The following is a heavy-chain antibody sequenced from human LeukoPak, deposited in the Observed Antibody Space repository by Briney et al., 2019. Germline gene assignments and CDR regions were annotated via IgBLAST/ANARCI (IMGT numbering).Heavy chain of an antibody. CDR3: ARDRGYSGYDCYFDY. V-gene: IGHV3-21*01. CDR1: GFTFSSYS. CDR2: ISSSSSYI. D-gene: IGHD5-12*01. J-gene: IGHJ4*02. Sequence: GGSLRLSCAASGFTFSSYSMNWVRQAPGKGLEWVSSISSSSSYIYYADSVKGRFTISRDNAKNSLYLQMNSLRAEDTAVYYCARDRGYSGYDCYFDYWGQGTLVTVSS.